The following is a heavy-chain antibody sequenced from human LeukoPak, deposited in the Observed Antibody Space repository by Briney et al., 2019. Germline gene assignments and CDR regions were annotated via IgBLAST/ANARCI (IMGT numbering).Heavy chain of an antibody. D-gene: IGHD2-21*02. J-gene: IGHJ4*02. V-gene: IGHV4-59*01. Sequence: SQTLSLTCTVSGGSISSYYWSWTRQPPGKGLEWIGYIYYSGSTNYNPSLKSRVTISVDTSKNQFSLKLSSVTAADTAVYYCARVLEACGGDCYPDYFDYWGQGTLVTVSS. CDR1: GGSISSYY. CDR3: ARVLEACGGDCYPDYFDY. CDR2: IYYSGST.